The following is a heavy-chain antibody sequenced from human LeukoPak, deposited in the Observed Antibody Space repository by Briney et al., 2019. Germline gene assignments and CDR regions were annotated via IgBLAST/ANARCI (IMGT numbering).Heavy chain of an antibody. CDR3: AREVSAAGTHFDY. V-gene: IGHV1-69*05. CDR1: GGTFSSYA. CDR2: IIPISGTA. Sequence: SVKVSCKASGGTFSSYAISWVRQAPGQGLEWMGRIIPISGTANYAQKFQGRVTITTDESTSTAYMELSSLRSEDTAVYYCAREVSAAGTHFDYWGQGTLVTVSS. J-gene: IGHJ4*02. D-gene: IGHD6-13*01.